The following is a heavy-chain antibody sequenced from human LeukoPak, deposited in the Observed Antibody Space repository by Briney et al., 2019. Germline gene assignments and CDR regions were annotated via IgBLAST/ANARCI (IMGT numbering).Heavy chain of an antibody. V-gene: IGHV1-18*01. CDR3: AREWFGELPPYYYYMDV. CDR2: MNPNSGNT. J-gene: IGHJ6*03. Sequence: RASGKVSCKASGYTFTSYDINWVRQATGQGLEWMGWMNPNSGNTNYAQKLQGRVTMTTDTSTSTAYMELRSLRSDDTAVYYCAREWFGELPPYYYYMDVWGKGTTVTVSS. D-gene: IGHD3-10*01. CDR1: GYTFTSYD.